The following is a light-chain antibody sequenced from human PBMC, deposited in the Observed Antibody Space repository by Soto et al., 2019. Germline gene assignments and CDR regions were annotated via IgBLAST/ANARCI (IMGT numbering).Light chain of an antibody. CDR3: SSCAGRTLYV. CDR2: EVT. CDR1: SSDVGGYDY. V-gene: IGLV2-8*01. Sequence: QSALTQPPSASGSPGQSVTISCTGTSSDVGGYDYVSWYQQRPGKAPKLLIHEVTKRPSGVPDRFSGSKSGNTASLTVSGLQAEDEADYYCSSCAGRTLYVFGTGTKVTVL. J-gene: IGLJ1*01.